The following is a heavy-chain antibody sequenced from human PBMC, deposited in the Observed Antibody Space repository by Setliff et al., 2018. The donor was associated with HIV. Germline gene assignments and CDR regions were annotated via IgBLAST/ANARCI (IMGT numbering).Heavy chain of an antibody. CDR2: ISYTGRT. CDR1: GVSTSSSNYY. CDR3: TRPALGIGGGSRFDN. D-gene: IGHD3-16*01. J-gene: IGHJ4*02. Sequence: PSETLSLTCTVSGVSTSSSNYYWGWIRQPPGKGLDWIGYISYTGRTYYNPSLKSRVTISVDTSKNHFSLRLSSVTAADTAVYYCTRPALGIGGGSRFDNWGQGIRVTVSS. V-gene: IGHV4-39*02.